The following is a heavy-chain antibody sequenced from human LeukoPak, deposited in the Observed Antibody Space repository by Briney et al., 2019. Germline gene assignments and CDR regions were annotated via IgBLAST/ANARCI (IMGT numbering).Heavy chain of an antibody. CDR2: ISSNGGST. V-gene: IGHV3-64D*06. CDR3: VKDGSGSYYTYYLEY. Sequence: GGSLRFSCSASGFTFSRYAMHWVRQAPGKGLEYVSAISSNGGSTYYADSVKGRFTISRDNSKNTLYLQMSSLRAEDTAVYYCVKDGSGSYYTYYLEYWGQGTLVTVSS. CDR1: GFTFSRYA. D-gene: IGHD3-10*01. J-gene: IGHJ4*02.